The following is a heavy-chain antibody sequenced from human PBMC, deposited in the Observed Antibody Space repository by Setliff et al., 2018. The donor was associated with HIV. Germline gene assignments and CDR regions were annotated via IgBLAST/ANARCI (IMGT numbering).Heavy chain of an antibody. V-gene: IGHV1-2*02. Sequence: GASVKVSCKASGYSFTGFYIHWGRQAPGQGLEWMGWMNPNTGDTNFAQKFQDRLTMARDTSIRTAYMELSRLTSDDTAVYFCARDKYYDSSANYFDRWGQGTLVTVSS. CDR3: ARDKYYDSSANYFDR. CDR2: MNPNTGDT. D-gene: IGHD3-22*01. CDR1: GYSFTGFY. J-gene: IGHJ5*02.